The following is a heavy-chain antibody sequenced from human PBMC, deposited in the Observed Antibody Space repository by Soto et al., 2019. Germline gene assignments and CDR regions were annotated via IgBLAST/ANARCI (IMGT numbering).Heavy chain of an antibody. V-gene: IGHV3-7*01. D-gene: IGHD6-19*01. CDR2: IKQDGSEK. CDR3: ARVAYSKGWIFDY. CDR1: GFTFSSYW. Sequence: EVQLVESGGGLVQPGGSLRLSCAASGFTFSSYWMSWVRQAPGKGLEWVANIKQDGSEKYFVDSVRGRFTLSRDNAKNSLHLQMNSLRAEDTAIYFCARVAYSKGWIFDYWGQGTLVTVSS. J-gene: IGHJ4*01.